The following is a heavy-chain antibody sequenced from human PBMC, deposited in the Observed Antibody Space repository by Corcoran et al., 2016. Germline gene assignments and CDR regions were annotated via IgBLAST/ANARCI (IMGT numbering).Heavy chain of an antibody. V-gene: IGHV5-51*01. CDR1: GYSFTRYW. CDR2: IYPGDSDT. J-gene: IGHJ3*02. CDR3: ASGGGCYWGAFDI. D-gene: IGHD1-26*01. Sequence: EVQLVQSGAEVKKPGESLKISCKGSGYSFTRYWIGWVRQMTGKDLEWLGSIYPGDSDTRYSPSFQGQVTISADKSISTAYLQWSSLKASDPAMYYCASGGGCYWGAFDIWGHGIMVTVSS.